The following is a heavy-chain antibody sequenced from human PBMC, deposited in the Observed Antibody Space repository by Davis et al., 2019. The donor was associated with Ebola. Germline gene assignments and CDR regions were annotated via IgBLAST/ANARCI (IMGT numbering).Heavy chain of an antibody. J-gene: IGHJ4*02. D-gene: IGHD3-3*01. Sequence: SETLSLTCTVSGGSISSYYWSWIRQPPGKGLEWIGEINHSGSTNYNPSLKSRVTISVDTSKNQFSLKLSSVTAADTAVYYCARLYYDFWSGYYRDGGVDYWGQGTLVTVSS. V-gene: IGHV4-34*01. CDR1: GGSISSYY. CDR2: INHSGST. CDR3: ARLYYDFWSGYYRDGGVDY.